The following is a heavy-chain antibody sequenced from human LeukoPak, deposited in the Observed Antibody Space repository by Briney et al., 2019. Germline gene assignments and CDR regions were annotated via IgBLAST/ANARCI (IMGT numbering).Heavy chain of an antibody. CDR2: ISSSSSYI. J-gene: IGHJ4*02. V-gene: IGHV3-21*01. CDR3: ARGYSGYGYFDY. Sequence: GGSLRLSCAASGFTFSSYSMNWVRQAPGERLEWVSSISSSSSYIYYADSVKGRFTISRDNAKNSLYLQMNSLRAEDTAVYYCARGYSGYGYFDYWGQGTLVTVSS. D-gene: IGHD5-12*01. CDR1: GFTFSSYS.